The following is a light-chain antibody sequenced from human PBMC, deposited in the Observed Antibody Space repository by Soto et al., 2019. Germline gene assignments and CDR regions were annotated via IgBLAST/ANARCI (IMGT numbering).Light chain of an antibody. CDR3: QQASSFPLT. CDR1: QSVLTTDSNNKNY. J-gene: IGKJ4*01. Sequence: DIVMTQSPDSLAVSLGERATITCRSSQSVLTTDSNNKNYLAWYQHKSGQPPRLLIYWASTRESGVPDRFSGSGSGTEFTLTISSLQAEDSATYYCQQASSFPLTFGGGTTVEI. V-gene: IGKV4-1*01. CDR2: WAS.